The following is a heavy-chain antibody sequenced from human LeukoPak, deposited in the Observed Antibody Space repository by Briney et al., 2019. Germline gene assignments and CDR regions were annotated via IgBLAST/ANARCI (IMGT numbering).Heavy chain of an antibody. CDR2: ISGSGGST. Sequence: PGGSLRLSCAASGFTFSSYAMSWVRQAPGKGLEWVSAISGSGGSTDYADSVKGRFTISRDKSKNTLYLQMNYLRAEDTAVYYCATHACCSNIWHSLNYWGQGILVTVSS. CDR3: ATHACCSNIWHSLNY. J-gene: IGHJ4*02. CDR1: GFTFSSYA. V-gene: IGHV3-23*01. D-gene: IGHD2-15*01.